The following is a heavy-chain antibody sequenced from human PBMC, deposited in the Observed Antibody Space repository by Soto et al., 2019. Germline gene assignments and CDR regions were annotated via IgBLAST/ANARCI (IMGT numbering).Heavy chain of an antibody. J-gene: IGHJ6*02. CDR1: GFTINRND. CDR3: ASCERFPRVGVDYYALDV. V-gene: IGHV3-30*03. D-gene: IGHD3-3*01. Sequence: QVHLVESGGGVVQPGGSLRLSCAASGFTINRNDMYWVRQAPGKGLEWVAVMSFDGNHQHYADSVKGRFTISRDNSKNTLSLEMNSLRRDHTAVYYCASCERFPRVGVDYYALDVWGQGTTVIVSS. CDR2: MSFDGNHQ.